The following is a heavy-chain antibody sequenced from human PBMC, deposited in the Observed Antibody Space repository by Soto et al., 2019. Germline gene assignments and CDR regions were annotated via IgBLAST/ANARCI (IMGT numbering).Heavy chain of an antibody. CDR2: IYSGGST. CDR1: GFTVSSNY. D-gene: IGHD5-12*01. Sequence: EVQLVESGGGLVQPGGSLRLSCAASGFTVSSNYMSWVRQAPGKGLEWVSVIYSGGSTYYADSVKGRFTISRHNSKNTLYLQMSSLRAEDTAVYYCARDAGSGYDSFAFDIWGQGTMVTVSS. CDR3: ARDAGSGYDSFAFDI. J-gene: IGHJ3*02. V-gene: IGHV3-53*04.